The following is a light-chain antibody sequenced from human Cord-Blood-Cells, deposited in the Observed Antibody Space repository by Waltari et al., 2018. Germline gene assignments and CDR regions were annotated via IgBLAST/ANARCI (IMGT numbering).Light chain of an antibody. J-gene: IGKJ4*01. CDR1: QSVLYSFNNKNY. CDR2: WAA. V-gene: IGKV4-1*01. CDR3: QQYYSTPALT. Sequence: DIVMTPSPYSLAVSLGARATITCKSSQSVLYSFNNKNYLAWYQQKPGQPPKLLIYWAATRESGVPGRFSGSGSVTDFTLTISSLQAEDVAGYYCQQYYSTPALTVGGGTKVEIK.